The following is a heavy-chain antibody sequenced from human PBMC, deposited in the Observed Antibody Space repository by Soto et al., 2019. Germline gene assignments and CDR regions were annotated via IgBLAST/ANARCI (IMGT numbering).Heavy chain of an antibody. CDR1: GGTFSSYA. D-gene: IGHD3-22*01. V-gene: IGHV1-69*13. CDR2: IIPIFGTT. CDR3: ARDHGGDSSGLPYYFDY. Sequence: SVKVSCKASGGTFSSYAISWVRQAPGQGLEWMGGIIPIFGTTNYAQKFQGRVTITADESTSTAYMELSSLRSEDTAVYYCARDHGGDSSGLPYYFDYWGQGTLVTVSS. J-gene: IGHJ4*02.